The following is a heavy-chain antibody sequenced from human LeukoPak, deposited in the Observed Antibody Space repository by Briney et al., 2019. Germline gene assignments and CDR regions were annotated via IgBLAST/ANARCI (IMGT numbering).Heavy chain of an antibody. CDR3: ARIRSTSFYFDY. J-gene: IGHJ4*02. CDR2: IYYSGST. V-gene: IGHV4-59*08. CDR1: GGSISSYY. Sequence: PSETLSLTCTVSGGSISSYYWNWIRQPPGKGPEWIGYIYYSGSTNYNPSLKSRVTMSVDTSKNQFSLKLSSVTAADTAVYYCARIRSTSFYFDYWGQGTLVTVSS. D-gene: IGHD2-2*01.